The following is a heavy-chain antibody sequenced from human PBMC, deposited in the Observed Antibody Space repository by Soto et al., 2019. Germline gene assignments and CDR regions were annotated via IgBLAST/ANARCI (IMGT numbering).Heavy chain of an antibody. CDR1: GGSISSISYY. CDR3: ARYEGTGSHWNYGMDV. Sequence: SETLSLTCTVSGGSISSISYYWGWIRQPPGKGLEWIGSIYYSGSTYYNPSLKSRVTISVDTSKTQFSLKLSSVTAADTAVYYCARYEGTGSHWNYGMDVWGQGTTVTASS. CDR2: IYYSGST. V-gene: IGHV4-39*01. J-gene: IGHJ6*02. D-gene: IGHD1-1*01.